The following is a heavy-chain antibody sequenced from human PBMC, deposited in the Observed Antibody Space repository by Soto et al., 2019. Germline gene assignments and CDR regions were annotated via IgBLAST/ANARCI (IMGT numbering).Heavy chain of an antibody. Sequence: SETLSLTCSVSGGSISSRSYSWGWIRQPPGEGLEWIGYINNNGNTDYNPSLESRVTISVDTSKNQFSLKLSSVTAADTAVYYCARVPLYGDYFDYWGQGTLVTV. CDR2: INNNGNT. J-gene: IGHJ4*02. CDR3: ARVPLYGDYFDY. D-gene: IGHD4-17*01. V-gene: IGHV4-61*05. CDR1: GGSISSRSYS.